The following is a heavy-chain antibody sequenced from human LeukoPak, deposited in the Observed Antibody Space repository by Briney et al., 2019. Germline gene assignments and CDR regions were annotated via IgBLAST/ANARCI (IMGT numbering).Heavy chain of an antibody. J-gene: IGHJ4*02. CDR3: ASAKGYQLLYFDY. Sequence: SETLSLTCTVSGGSISSYYWSWIRQPPGKGLEWIGYIYYSGSTYYNPSLKSRVTISVDTSKNQFSLKLSSVTAADTAVYYCASAKGYQLLYFDYWGQGTLVTVSS. CDR1: GGSISSYY. CDR2: IYYSGST. V-gene: IGHV4-59*06. D-gene: IGHD2-2*02.